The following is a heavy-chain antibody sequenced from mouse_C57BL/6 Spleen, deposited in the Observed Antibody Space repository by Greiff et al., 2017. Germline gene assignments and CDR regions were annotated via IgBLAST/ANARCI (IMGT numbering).Heavy chain of an antibody. CDR1: GYSITSDY. Sequence: EVHLVESGPGLAKPSQTLSLTCSVTGYSITSDYWNWIRKFPGNKLEYMGYISYSGSTYYNPSLKSRISITRDTSKNQYYLHLNSVTSEDTATYDCARYHDGYYGYFDYWGQGTTLTVSS. CDR2: ISYSGST. V-gene: IGHV3-8*01. CDR3: ARYHDGYYGYFDY. D-gene: IGHD2-3*01. J-gene: IGHJ2*01.